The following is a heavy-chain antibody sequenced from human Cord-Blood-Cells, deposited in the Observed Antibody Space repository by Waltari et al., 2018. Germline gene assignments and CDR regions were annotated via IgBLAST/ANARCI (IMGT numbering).Heavy chain of an antibody. CDR1: GGSFSGYY. CDR3: ASTLYDSSGYYCDY. Sequence: QVQLQQWGAGLLKPSETLSLTCAVYGGSFSGYYWSWIRQPPGKGLEWIGEINHSGSTNYNPSLKSRVTISVDTSKNQFSLKLSSVTAADTAVYYCASTLYDSSGYYCDYWGQGTLVTVSS. V-gene: IGHV4-34*01. CDR2: INHSGST. D-gene: IGHD3-22*01. J-gene: IGHJ4*02.